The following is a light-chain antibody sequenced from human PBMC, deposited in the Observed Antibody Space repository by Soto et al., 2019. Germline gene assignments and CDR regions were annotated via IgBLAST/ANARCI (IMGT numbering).Light chain of an antibody. CDR2: YAS. J-gene: IGKJ2*01. Sequence: DIQLTQSPSILSASVGDRVTITCRASQSVRSWLAWYQQKPGKAPNLLIYYASNLASGVPSRFSGSGSGTEDTLSISSLQPEDFATYFCQQYNSHSLYSFGQGTKLEIK. CDR3: QQYNSHSLYS. CDR1: QSVRSW. V-gene: IGKV1-5*01.